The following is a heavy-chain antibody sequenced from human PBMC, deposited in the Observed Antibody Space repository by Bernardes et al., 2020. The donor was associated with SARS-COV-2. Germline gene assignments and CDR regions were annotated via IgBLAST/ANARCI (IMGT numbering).Heavy chain of an antibody. CDR3: AKDLTWVGIDY. CDR2: ISSDGGNK. CDR1: GFTFTTYA. V-gene: IGHV3-23*01. Sequence: GGSLRLSCAASGFTFTTYAMSWVRQAPGKGLEWVSVISSDGGNKDYADFVKGRFTISRDNSKKTLYLQMNSLRADDTAIYYCAKDLTWVGIDYWGQGILVTVSS. J-gene: IGHJ4*02. D-gene: IGHD1-26*01.